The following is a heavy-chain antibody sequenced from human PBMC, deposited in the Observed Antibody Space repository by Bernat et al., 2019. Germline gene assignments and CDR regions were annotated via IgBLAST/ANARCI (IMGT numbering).Heavy chain of an antibody. V-gene: IGHV3-74*01. CDR3: ARDGSDYVWGSYKGAFDI. CDR1: GFTFCSYW. CDR2: INSDGSST. Sequence: EVQLVESGGGLVQPVGSLRLSCAASGFTFCSYWMHWVRQSPGKVLVWVSRINSDGSSTSYADSVKGRFTISRDNAKNTMYLQMNSLRAEDTAVYYCARDGSDYVWGSYKGAFDIWGQGTMVTVSS. J-gene: IGHJ3*02. D-gene: IGHD3-16*01.